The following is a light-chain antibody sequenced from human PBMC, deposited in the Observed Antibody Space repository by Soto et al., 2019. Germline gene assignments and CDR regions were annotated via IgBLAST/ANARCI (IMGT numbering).Light chain of an antibody. J-gene: IGLJ2*01. CDR1: TSDVGGYDY. CDR2: DVS. Sequence: QSALTQPASVSGSPGQSITISCTGTTSDVGGYDYVSWYQQHPDKAPKLMIYDVSSRPSGVSNRFSGSKSGNTASLTISGLQAEDEADYYCSSCTSTTLLFGGGTKLTVL. CDR3: SSCTSTTLL. V-gene: IGLV2-14*01.